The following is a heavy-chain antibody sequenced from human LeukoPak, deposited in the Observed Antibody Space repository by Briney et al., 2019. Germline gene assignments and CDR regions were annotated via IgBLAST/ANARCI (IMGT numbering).Heavy chain of an antibody. CDR3: ARDTSGVTAFDS. V-gene: IGHV6-1*01. D-gene: IGHD2-8*01. J-gene: IGHJ4*02. CDR1: GDSVSSNSAA. CDR2: TYYRSEWYN. Sequence: SQTLSLTCAISGDSVSSNSAAWNWIGQSPSGGLEWLGRTYYRSEWYNDYAPSVKSRITNNPDTSKNQFSLHVSSVTPEDTAVYYCARDTSGVTAFDSWGQGTLVTVSS.